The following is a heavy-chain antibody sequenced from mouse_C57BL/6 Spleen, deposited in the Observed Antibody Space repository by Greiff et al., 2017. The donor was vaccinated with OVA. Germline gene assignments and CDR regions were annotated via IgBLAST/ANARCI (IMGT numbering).Heavy chain of an antibody. CDR1: GYTFTDYY. J-gene: IGHJ4*01. CDR3: ARGRAYYYGSSYDYAMDY. D-gene: IGHD1-1*01. CDR2: IYPGSGNT. Sequence: VQLVESGPELVKPGASVKISCKASGYTFTDYYINWVKQRPGQGLEWIGWIYPGSGNTKYNEKFKGKATLTVDTSSSTAYMQLSSLTSEDSAVYFCARGRAYYYGSSYDYAMDYWGQGTSVTVSS. V-gene: IGHV1-84*01.